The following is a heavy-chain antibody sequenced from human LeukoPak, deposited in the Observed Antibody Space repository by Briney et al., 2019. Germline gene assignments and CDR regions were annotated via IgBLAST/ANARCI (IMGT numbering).Heavy chain of an antibody. CDR1: GFTFSSYW. V-gene: IGHV3-74*01. CDR2: INTDGSST. CDR3: ARVQTPSSTSARPYYYYYYMDV. D-gene: IGHD2-2*01. J-gene: IGHJ6*03. Sequence: GGSLRLSCAASGFTFSSYWMHWVRQAPGKGLVWVSRINTDGSSTSYADSVKGRFTISRDNAKNTLYLQMNSLRAEDTAVYYCARVQTPSSTSARPYYYYYYMDVWGKGTTVTVSS.